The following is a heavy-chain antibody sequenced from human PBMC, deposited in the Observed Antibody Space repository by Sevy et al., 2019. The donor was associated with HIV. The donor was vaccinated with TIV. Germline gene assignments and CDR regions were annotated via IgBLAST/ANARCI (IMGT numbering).Heavy chain of an antibody. V-gene: IGHV3-23*01. J-gene: IGHJ4*02. Sequence: GGSLRLSCAASGFTFNKYSMSWVRQPLGKGLDWVSTLSFGCGEINYADSVKGRFTISRDNSKSSVYLQMNNLRPEDTAVYYCAREGCTKPHDYWGQGPLVTVSS. CDR1: GFTFNKYS. D-gene: IGHD2-8*01. CDR3: AREGCTKPHDY. CDR2: LSFGCGEI.